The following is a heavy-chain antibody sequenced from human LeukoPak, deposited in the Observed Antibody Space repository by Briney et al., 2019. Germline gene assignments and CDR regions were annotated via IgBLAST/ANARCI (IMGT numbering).Heavy chain of an antibody. CDR1: GFTFSSYA. V-gene: IGHV3-23*01. CDR3: AKNPYDFWSGYWAFDI. J-gene: IGHJ3*02. Sequence: PGGSLRLSCAASGFTFSSYAMIWVRQAPGKGLEWVSAISGSGGSTYYADSVKGRFTISRDNSKNTLYLQMNSLRAEDTAVYYCAKNPYDFWSGYWAFDIWGQGTMVTVSS. D-gene: IGHD3-3*01. CDR2: ISGSGGST.